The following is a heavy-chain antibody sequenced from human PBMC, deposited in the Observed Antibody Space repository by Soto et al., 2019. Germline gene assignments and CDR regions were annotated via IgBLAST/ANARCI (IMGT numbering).Heavy chain of an antibody. J-gene: IGHJ4*02. V-gene: IGHV2-5*02. CDR3: AHIVVAGLGYYFDY. D-gene: IGHD6-19*01. CDR1: GFSLSSTRMA. CDR2: IYWDDDK. Sequence: QITLKESGPTLVKPTQTLTLTCTFSGFSLSSTRMAVGWIRQPPGKALEWLALIYWDDDKRYSPFLKSRLTIANHTXXNPVVLTMSNMDPVDTARYYCAHIVVAGLGYYFDYWGQGTLVTVSS.